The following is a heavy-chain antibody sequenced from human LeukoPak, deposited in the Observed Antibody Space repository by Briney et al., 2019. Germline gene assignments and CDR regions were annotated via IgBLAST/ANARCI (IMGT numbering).Heavy chain of an antibody. Sequence: SSVTLSLTCAVSGGPISSTNWWSWVRQPPGKGLEWMGEIYHSGSTNYNPSLRSRITISVDKSKDQFSLRLSSVTAADTAVYYCARKIGSSGAFDIWGEGTMVTAS. J-gene: IGHJ3*02. V-gene: IGHV4-4*02. D-gene: IGHD1-26*01. CDR2: IYHSGST. CDR3: ARKIGSSGAFDI. CDR1: GGPISSTNW.